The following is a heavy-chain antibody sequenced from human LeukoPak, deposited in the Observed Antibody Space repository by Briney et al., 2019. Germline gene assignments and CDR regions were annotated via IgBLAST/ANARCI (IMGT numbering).Heavy chain of an antibody. D-gene: IGHD2-15*01. J-gene: IGHJ6*03. CDR2: IQDDESNK. CDR3: AKQMVERPHYYYMDV. V-gene: IGHV3-30*02. CDR1: GFIFSSFG. Sequence: GGPLRLSCAPSGFIFSSFGMHWLPQAPGKGLEWVAFIQDDESNKFYADSVKGRFTISRDNSKNTLFLQMNSLRPEDTALYYCAKQMVERPHYYYMDVWGKGTTVTVSS.